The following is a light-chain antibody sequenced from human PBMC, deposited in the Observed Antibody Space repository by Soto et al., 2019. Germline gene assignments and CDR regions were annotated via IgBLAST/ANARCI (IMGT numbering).Light chain of an antibody. Sequence: EIVLTQSPGTLSLSPGERDTLSCRASQSLSSNYLAWYQQKPGQAPRLLIYGVSSRATGVPVSFSGSGSGTDFTLTISRLEPEDFAVYYCQQYVSAPITFGQGTRLEIK. CDR2: GVS. CDR3: QQYVSAPIT. J-gene: IGKJ5*01. V-gene: IGKV3-20*01. CDR1: QSLSSNY.